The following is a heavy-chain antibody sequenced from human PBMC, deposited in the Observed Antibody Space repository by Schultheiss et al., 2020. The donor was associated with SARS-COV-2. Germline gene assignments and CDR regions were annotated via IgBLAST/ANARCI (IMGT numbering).Heavy chain of an antibody. CDR3: ARVKQLWLRRDAFDI. CDR1: GFTFSSYA. D-gene: IGHD5-18*01. J-gene: IGHJ3*02. Sequence: GGSLRLSCSASGFTFSSYAMHWVRQAPGKGLEYVSAISSNGGSTYYADSVKGRFTISRDNSKNTLYLQMNSLRAEDTAVYYCARVKQLWLRRDAFDIWGQGTMVTVSS. CDR2: ISSNGGST. V-gene: IGHV3-64*04.